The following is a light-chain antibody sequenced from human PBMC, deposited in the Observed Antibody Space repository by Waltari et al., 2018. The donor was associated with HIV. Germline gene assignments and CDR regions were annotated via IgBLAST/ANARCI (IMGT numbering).Light chain of an antibody. CDR2: AVE. CDR3: CLFPGYYPPYV. CDR1: NNNA. V-gene: IGLV2-23*02. Sequence: ARAQPAAVSGSPGQPVTIFCDSINNNAVSWYQQHPGKVPRLVMYAVERRPSGISNRFSGYRSGDNAYLKISDLQPEDEADYYCCLFPGYYPPYVFGTGTRV. J-gene: IGLJ1*01.